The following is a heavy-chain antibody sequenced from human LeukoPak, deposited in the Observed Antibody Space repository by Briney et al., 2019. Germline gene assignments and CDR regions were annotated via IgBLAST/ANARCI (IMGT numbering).Heavy chain of an antibody. D-gene: IGHD3-16*01. V-gene: IGHV1-18*01. Sequence: ASVKVSCKASGYTFTSYGISWVRQAPGQGLEWMGWISAYNGNTNYAQKFQGRVTMTRDTSISTAYMELSRLRSDDTAVYYCASMRGNFDYWGQGTLVTVSS. CDR1: GYTFTSYG. CDR2: ISAYNGNT. J-gene: IGHJ4*02. CDR3: ASMRGNFDY.